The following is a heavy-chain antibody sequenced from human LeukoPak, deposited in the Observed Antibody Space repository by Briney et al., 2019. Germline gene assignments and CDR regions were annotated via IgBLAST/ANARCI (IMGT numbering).Heavy chain of an antibody. CDR1: GFTFSSYA. CDR2: ISYDGSNK. Sequence: PGGSLRLSCAASGFTFSSYAMHWVRQAPGKGLEWVAVISYDGSNKYYADSVKGRFTISRDNSKNTLYLQMNSLRAEDTAVYYCANRDYGEPAEYFQHWGQGTLVTVSS. CDR3: ANRDYGEPAEYFQH. J-gene: IGHJ1*01. D-gene: IGHD4-17*01. V-gene: IGHV3-30*04.